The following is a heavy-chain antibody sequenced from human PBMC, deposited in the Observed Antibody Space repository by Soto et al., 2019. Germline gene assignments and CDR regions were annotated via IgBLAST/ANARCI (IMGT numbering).Heavy chain of an antibody. D-gene: IGHD6-13*01. CDR2: IIPIFGTA. J-gene: IGHJ6*02. CDR1: GGTFSIYA. CDR3: ARDKKLYSSRWYLGLNYYYYGMDG. V-gene: IGHV1-69*06. Sequence: SVKVSCKASGGTFSIYAISCVRQAPGQGLEFRGWIIPIFGTANYAQKLQGRVTITADKSTSTAYRELSSLRSEDTAVYYCARDKKLYSSRWYLGLNYYYYGMDGWGQGTTVTVSS.